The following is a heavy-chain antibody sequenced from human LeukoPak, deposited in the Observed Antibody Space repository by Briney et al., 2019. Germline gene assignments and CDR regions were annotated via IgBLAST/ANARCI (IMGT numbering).Heavy chain of an antibody. V-gene: IGHV4-38-2*02. CDR2: IYHSGST. D-gene: IGHD1-14*01. CDR3: ARVGLRPADY. Sequence: SETLSLTCTVSGYSISSGYYWGWIRQPPGKGLEWIGSIYHSGSTYYNPSLKSRVTISVDTSKNQFSLKLSSVTAADTAVYYCARVGLRPADYWGQGTLVTVSS. CDR1: GYSISSGYY. J-gene: IGHJ4*02.